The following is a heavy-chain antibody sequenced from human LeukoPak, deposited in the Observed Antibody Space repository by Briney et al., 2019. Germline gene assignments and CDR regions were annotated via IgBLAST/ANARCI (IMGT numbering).Heavy chain of an antibody. J-gene: IGHJ5*02. D-gene: IGHD2-15*01. Sequence: PSETLSLTCTVSGDSSSTYSWTWLWQPPGKGLEWIGYIYYSGSTNYNPSLKSRITISVDTSKRQISLKLSSVTAADTAVYYCARGARDGVVGWFDPWGQGTLVTVSS. CDR3: ARGARDGVVGWFDP. CDR2: IYYSGST. V-gene: IGHV4-59*01. CDR1: GDSSSTYS.